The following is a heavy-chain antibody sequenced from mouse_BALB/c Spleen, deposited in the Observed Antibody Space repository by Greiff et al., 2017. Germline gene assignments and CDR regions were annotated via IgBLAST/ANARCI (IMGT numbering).Heavy chain of an antibody. CDR2: IDPFNGGT. V-gene: IGHV1S135*01. J-gene: IGHJ2*01. D-gene: IGHD2-3*01. CDR1: GYSFTSYY. Sequence: QLQESGPELMKPGASVKISCKASGYSFTSYYMHWVKQSHGKSLEWIGYIDPFNGGTSYNQKFKGKATLTVDKSSSTAYMHLSSLTSEDSAVYYCASGLLRDYWGQGTTLTVSS. CDR3: ASGLLRDY.